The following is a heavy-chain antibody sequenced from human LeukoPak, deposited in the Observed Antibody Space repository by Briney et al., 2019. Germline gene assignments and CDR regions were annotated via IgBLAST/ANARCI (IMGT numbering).Heavy chain of an antibody. D-gene: IGHD2-2*01. CDR3: ARSYPIVVVPAAMGECWFDP. J-gene: IGHJ5*02. CDR1: GGSISSSSYY. Sequence: PSETLSLTCTVSGGSISSSSYYWGWIRQPPGKGLEWIGSIYYSGGTYYNPSLKSRVTISVDTSKNQFSLKLSSVTAADTAVYYCARSYPIVVVPAAMGECWFDPWGQGTLVTVSS. CDR2: IYYSGGT. V-gene: IGHV4-39*07.